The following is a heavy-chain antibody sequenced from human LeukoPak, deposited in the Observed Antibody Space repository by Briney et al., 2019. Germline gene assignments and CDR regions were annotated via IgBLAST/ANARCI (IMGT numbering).Heavy chain of an antibody. J-gene: IGHJ3*02. V-gene: IGHV3-48*01. CDR2: IRSVGSTI. CDR1: GFTFSSYS. CDR3: ARAGPTYYYDSSGYYYLNHDAFDI. Sequence: GGSLRLSCAASGFTFSSYSMNWVRQAPGKGLEWVSYIRSVGSTISYADSVKGRFTISRDNTKNSLYLQMNSLRAEDTAVYYCARAGPTYYYDSSGYYYLNHDAFDIWGQGTMVTVSS. D-gene: IGHD3-22*01.